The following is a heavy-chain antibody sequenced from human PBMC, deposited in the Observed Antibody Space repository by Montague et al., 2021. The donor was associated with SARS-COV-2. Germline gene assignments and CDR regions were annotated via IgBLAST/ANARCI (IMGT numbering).Heavy chain of an antibody. J-gene: IGHJ4*01. V-gene: IGHV4-59*08. CDR3: ARHYSATLHAVY. Sequence: SETLSLTCTVSGGSISSFYWSWFRQPPGKGLEWIGYISDSGSTNYNPSLTSRVTMSVDTSKNQFSLKVNSVTAADTAVYYCARHYSATLHAVYWGQGTLVTVPS. CDR1: GGSISSFY. CDR2: ISDSGST. D-gene: IGHD2-15*01.